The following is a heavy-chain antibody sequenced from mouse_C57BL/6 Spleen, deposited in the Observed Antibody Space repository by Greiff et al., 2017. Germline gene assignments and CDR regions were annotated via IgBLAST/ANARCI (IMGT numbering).Heavy chain of an antibody. D-gene: IGHD2-5*01. J-gene: IGHJ3*01. CDR3: VRPDSNYAWFAY. CDR2: IRSKSNNYAT. CDR1: GFSFNTYA. V-gene: IGHV10-1*01. Sequence: EVMLVESGGGLVQPKGSLKLSCAASGFSFNTYAMNWVRQAPGKGLEWVARIRSKSNNYATYYADSVKDRFTISRDDSESMLYLQMNNLKTEDTAMYYCVRPDSNYAWFAYWGQGTLVTVSA.